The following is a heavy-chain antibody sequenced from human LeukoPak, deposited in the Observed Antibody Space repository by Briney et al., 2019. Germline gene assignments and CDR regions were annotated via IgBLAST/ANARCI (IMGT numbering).Heavy chain of an antibody. CDR2: IKQDGSEK. J-gene: IGHJ4*02. Sequence: PGGSLRLSCAASGFTFSRYWMSWVRQAPGKGLEWVANIKQDGSEKYYVDSVKGRFTISRDNAKNSLYLQMNSLRAEDTAVYYCARDKEYGDSSDYWGQGTLVTVSS. V-gene: IGHV3-7*01. CDR1: GFTFSRYW. CDR3: ARDKEYGDSSDY. D-gene: IGHD4-17*01.